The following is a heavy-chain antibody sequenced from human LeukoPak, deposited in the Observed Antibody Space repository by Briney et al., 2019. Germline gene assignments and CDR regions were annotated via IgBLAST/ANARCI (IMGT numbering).Heavy chain of an antibody. CDR1: GFTFSSYA. J-gene: IGHJ6*02. V-gene: IGHV3-30-3*01. D-gene: IGHD5-18*01. CDR2: ISYDGSNK. CDR3: ARPRGYSYGYGMDV. Sequence: GGSLRLSCAASGFTFSSYAMHWVRQAPGKGLEWVAVISYDGSNKYYADSVKGRFTISRDNSKNTLYLQMNSLRAEDTAVYCCARPRGYSYGYGMDVWGQGTTVTVSS.